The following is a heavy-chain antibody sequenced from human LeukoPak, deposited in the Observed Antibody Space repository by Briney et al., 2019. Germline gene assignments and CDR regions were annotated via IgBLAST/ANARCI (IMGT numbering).Heavy chain of an antibody. CDR2: IGDSGGST. CDR1: GFTFSSYA. Sequence: PGGSLRLSCAASGFTFSSYAMSWVRQAPGKGLEWVSVIGDSGGSTYYADAVKGRFTISRDNSKNTVYMQMNNLRAEDMAVYYCAKGSTIPWGEFDIWGQGTMVTVSS. D-gene: IGHD3-3*01. J-gene: IGHJ3*02. V-gene: IGHV3-23*01. CDR3: AKGSTIPWGEFDI.